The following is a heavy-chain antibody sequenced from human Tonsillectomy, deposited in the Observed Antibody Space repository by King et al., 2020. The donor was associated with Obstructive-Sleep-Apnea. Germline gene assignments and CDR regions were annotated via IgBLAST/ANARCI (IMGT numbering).Heavy chain of an antibody. CDR1: GYTFTSHD. V-gene: IGHV1-8*01. CDR3: ARVLGYCSSTSWGGVDY. CDR2: MNPNSGNA. Sequence: VQLVQSGAEVKRPGASVKVSCKASGYTFTSHDINWVRQATGQGLEWMGWMNPNSGNAGFAQKFQGRATMTRDTSKSKTYMELGGLRSEDTAVYYCARVLGYCSSTSWGGVDYWGQGTLVTVSS. D-gene: IGHD2-2*01. J-gene: IGHJ4*02.